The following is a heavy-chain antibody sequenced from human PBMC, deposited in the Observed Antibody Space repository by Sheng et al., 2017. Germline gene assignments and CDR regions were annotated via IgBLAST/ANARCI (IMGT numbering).Heavy chain of an antibody. CDR3: ARVPPGSPRFY. CDR2: IYSGGST. D-gene: IGHD1-26*01. Sequence: EVQLVETGGGLIQPGGSLRLSCAASGFTVSSNYMSWVRQAPGKGLEWVSVIYSGGSTYYADSVKGRFTISRDNSKNTLYLQMNSLRAEDTAVYYCARVPPGSPRFYWGQGTLVTVSS. V-gene: IGHV3-53*02. J-gene: IGHJ4*02. CDR1: GFTVSSNY.